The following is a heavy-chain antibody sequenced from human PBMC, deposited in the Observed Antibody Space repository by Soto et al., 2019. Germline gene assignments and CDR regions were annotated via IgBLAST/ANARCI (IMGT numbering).Heavy chain of an antibody. J-gene: IGHJ4*02. CDR2: INPNSGGT. V-gene: IGHV1-2*04. Sequence: ASVKVSCKASGYTFTGYYMHCVRQAPGQGLEWMGWINPNSGGTNYAQKFQGWVTMTRDTSISTAYMELSRLRSDDTAVYYCARGSPHGDYYDSSGYYNYWGQGTLVTVSS. D-gene: IGHD3-22*01. CDR3: ARGSPHGDYYDSSGYYNY. CDR1: GYTFTGYY.